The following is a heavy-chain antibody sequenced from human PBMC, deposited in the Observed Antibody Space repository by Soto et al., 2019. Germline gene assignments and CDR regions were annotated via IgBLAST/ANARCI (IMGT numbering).Heavy chain of an antibody. J-gene: IGHJ6*02. Sequence: GGSLRLSCAASGFTFSSYAMHWVRQAPGKGLEWVAVISYDGSNKYYADSVKGRFTISRDNSKNTLYLQMNSLRAEDTAVYYCARDWGAVAGNTITTAGTYGMDVWGQGTTVTVSS. V-gene: IGHV3-30-3*01. D-gene: IGHD6-19*01. CDR2: ISYDGSNK. CDR1: GFTFSSYA. CDR3: ARDWGAVAGNTITTAGTYGMDV.